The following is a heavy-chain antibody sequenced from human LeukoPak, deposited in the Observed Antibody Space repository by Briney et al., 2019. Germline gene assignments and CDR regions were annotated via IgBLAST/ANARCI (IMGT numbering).Heavy chain of an antibody. CDR3: ARRTALEQYFDY. D-gene: IGHD1/OR15-1a*01. Sequence: GGSLRLSCAASEFTVSSNYMSWVRQAPGKGLEWVSGINDRGRSTLFADSVKGRFSISRDNSKNTLYLQMNSMRVDDTAVYYCARRTALEQYFDYWGQGTLVTVSS. CDR2: INDRGRST. J-gene: IGHJ4*02. CDR1: EFTVSSNY. V-gene: IGHV3-53*01.